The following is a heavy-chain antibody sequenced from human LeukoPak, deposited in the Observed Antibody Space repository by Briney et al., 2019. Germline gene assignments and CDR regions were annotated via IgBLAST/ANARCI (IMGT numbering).Heavy chain of an antibody. V-gene: IGHV1-46*01. J-gene: IGHJ3*02. CDR3: ASMRGYCSGGSCYSALSAFDI. Sequence: GASVKVSCKASGYTFTSYYMHWVRQAPGQGLEWMGIINPSGGSTSYAQKFQGRVTMTRDTSTSTVYMELSSLRSGDTAVYYCASMRGYCSGGSCYSALSAFDIWGQGTMVTVSS. CDR1: GYTFTSYY. CDR2: INPSGGST. D-gene: IGHD2-15*01.